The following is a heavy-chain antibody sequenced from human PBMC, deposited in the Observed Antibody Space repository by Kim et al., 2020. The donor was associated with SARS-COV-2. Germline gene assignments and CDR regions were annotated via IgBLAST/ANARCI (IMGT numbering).Heavy chain of an antibody. CDR3: ARDHCISRGCYEDYYDAMDV. D-gene: IGHD2-2*01. CDR1: GYTLSAFY. V-gene: IGHV1-2*02. CDR2: VNPNSGGA. Sequence: ASVKVSCKASGYTLSAFYLHWVRQAPGQGLEWMGWVNPNSGGATYAQKFQGRVTMTRDTSISTAYMELSRLRSDDTAIYYCARDHCISRGCYEDYYDAMDVWGQGTAVTVSS. J-gene: IGHJ6*01.